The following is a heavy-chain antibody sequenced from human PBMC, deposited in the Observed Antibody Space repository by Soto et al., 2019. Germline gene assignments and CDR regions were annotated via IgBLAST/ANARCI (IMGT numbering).Heavy chain of an antibody. V-gene: IGHV5-51*01. Sequence: PGESLKISCKGSGYSFTTYWIGWVRQMPGKGLEWMGIIYPGDSDTRYSPSFQGQVTISADKSISTAYLQWSSLKASDTAMYYCARPPSGRGDAFDIWGQGTMVTVSS. CDR2: IYPGDSDT. J-gene: IGHJ3*02. D-gene: IGHD3-10*01. CDR3: ARPPSGRGDAFDI. CDR1: GYSFTTYW.